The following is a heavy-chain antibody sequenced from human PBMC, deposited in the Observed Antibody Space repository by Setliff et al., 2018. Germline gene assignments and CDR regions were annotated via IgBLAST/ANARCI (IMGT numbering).Heavy chain of an antibody. J-gene: IGHJ4*02. CDR1: GYSFPSYW. D-gene: IGHD6-25*01. CDR2: IYPGDSHT. Sequence: PGESLKISCKASGYSFPSYWIGWVRQVPGKGLEWMGIIYPGDSHTRYSPSFQGRVTISADKSILTAFLQWTYLKASDSAMYYCARLGRNNSAPPGDYWGQGTLVTVSS. V-gene: IGHV5-51*01. CDR3: ARLGRNNSAPPGDY.